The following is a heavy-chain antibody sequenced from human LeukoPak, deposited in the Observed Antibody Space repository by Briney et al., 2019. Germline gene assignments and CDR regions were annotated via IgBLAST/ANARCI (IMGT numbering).Heavy chain of an antibody. D-gene: IGHD3-10*01. J-gene: IGHJ4*02. CDR2: IWYDGSNK. V-gene: IGHV3-33*08. CDR3: ARDIYASGSYYFDY. CDR1: GFTFSSYG. Sequence: PGGSLRLSCAASGFTFSSYGMHWVRQAPGKGLEWVANIWYDGSNKYYADSVKGRFTISRDNSKNTLFLQMNSLRAEDTAVYYCARDIYASGSYYFDYWGQGTLVTVSS.